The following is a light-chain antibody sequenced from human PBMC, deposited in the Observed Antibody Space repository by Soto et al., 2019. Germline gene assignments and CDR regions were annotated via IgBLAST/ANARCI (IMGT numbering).Light chain of an antibody. CDR2: DAS. CDR3: QQRSNWHPIT. J-gene: IGKJ5*01. Sequence: ETLMTQSPDTLSVSPGERSTLSCRASQSVSRYLAWYQQKPGQAPRLLIYDASNRATGIPARFSGSGSGTDFTLTISSPEPEDFAVYYCQQRSNWHPITFGHGTRLEIK. CDR1: QSVSRY. V-gene: IGKV3-11*01.